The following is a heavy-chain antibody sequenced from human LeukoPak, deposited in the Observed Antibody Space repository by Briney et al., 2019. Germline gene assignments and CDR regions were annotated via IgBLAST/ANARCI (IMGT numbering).Heavy chain of an antibody. V-gene: IGHV3-23*01. D-gene: IGHD1-26*01. J-gene: IGHJ4*02. CDR2: ISASGGNS. Sequence: GGSLRLSCEASGCTFSDSAMSWVRQASGRGLEWVSLISASGGNSYYADSVKGRFTVSRDSSKNTLHLQMNSLRAEDTAVYYCARDIELSCWGQGTLVTVSS. CDR3: ARDIELSC. CDR1: GCTFSDSA.